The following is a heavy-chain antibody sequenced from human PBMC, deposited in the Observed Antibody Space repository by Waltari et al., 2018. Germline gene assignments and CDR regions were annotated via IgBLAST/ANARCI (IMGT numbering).Heavy chain of an antibody. V-gene: IGHV3-48*03. D-gene: IGHD3-22*01. Sequence: EVQLVESGGGLVQPGGSLRLSCAASGFTFSSYEMNWVRQAPGKGLEWVSYISGSGSTIDYADSVKGRFTISRDNAKNSLYLQMNSLRAEDTAVYYCARDAPSGWLLLPRGYYGMDVWGQGTTVTVSS. J-gene: IGHJ6*02. CDR2: ISGSGSTI. CDR3: ARDAPSGWLLLPRGYYGMDV. CDR1: GFTFSSYE.